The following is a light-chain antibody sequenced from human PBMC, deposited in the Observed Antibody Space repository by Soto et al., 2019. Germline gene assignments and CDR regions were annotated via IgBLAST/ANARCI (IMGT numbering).Light chain of an antibody. V-gene: IGLV2-14*01. CDR2: DVS. Sequence: QTALTQPASVSGSPGQSITISCTGTSSDVGGYNYVSWYQQHPGKAPKLMIYDVSNRPSGVSNRFSGSKSGNTASLTISGLQAEDEAAYYCSSYTSSSTGVFGTGTKVTVL. CDR1: SSDVGGYNY. CDR3: SSYTSSSTGV. J-gene: IGLJ1*01.